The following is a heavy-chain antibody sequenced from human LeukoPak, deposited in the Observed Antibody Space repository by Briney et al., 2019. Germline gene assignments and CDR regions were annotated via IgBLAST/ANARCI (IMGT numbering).Heavy chain of an antibody. CDR1: GFTFSSYW. J-gene: IGHJ4*02. V-gene: IGHV3-74*01. Sequence: GGSLRLSCAGSGFTFSSYWMHWVRHAPGKGLVWVSRISTGASSTTYADSVKGRFTISRDNAKGTLYLQMSSLRAEDTAVYYCTGHHQAYSRTYWGQGTLVTVSS. CDR3: TGHHQAYSRTY. CDR2: ISTGASST. D-gene: IGHD4-11*01.